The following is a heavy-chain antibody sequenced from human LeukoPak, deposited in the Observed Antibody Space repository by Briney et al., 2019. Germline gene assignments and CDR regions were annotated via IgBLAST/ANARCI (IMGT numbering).Heavy chain of an antibody. CDR1: GYTFTGYY. CDR2: INPNSGGT. Sequence: ASVKVSCKASGYTFTGYYMHWVRQAPGQGLEWMGWINPNSGGTNYAQKFQGRVTMTRDTSISTAYMELSGLRSDDTAVYYCARAWRYNFSPLDYWGQGTLVTVSS. D-gene: IGHD5-24*01. CDR3: ARAWRYNFSPLDY. J-gene: IGHJ4*02. V-gene: IGHV1-2*02.